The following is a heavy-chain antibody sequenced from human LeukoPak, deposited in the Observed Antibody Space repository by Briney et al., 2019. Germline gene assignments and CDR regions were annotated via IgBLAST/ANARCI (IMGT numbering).Heavy chain of an antibody. Sequence: PSETLSLTCTVSGGSISSYYWSWIRQPPGKGLEWIGYIYYSGSTNYNPSLKSRVTISVDTSRNQFSLKLNSVTAADTAVYYCARDSSSSGYWPRWTYFDYWGQGTLVTVSS. J-gene: IGHJ4*02. CDR2: IYYSGST. CDR3: ARDSSSSGYWPRWTYFDY. V-gene: IGHV4-59*12. D-gene: IGHD3-22*01. CDR1: GGSISSYY.